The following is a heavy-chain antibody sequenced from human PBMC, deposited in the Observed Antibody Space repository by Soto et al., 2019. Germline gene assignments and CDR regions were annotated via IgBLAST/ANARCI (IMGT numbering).Heavy chain of an antibody. CDR3: ARDPGQYYDSSGYSHYYYYGMDV. V-gene: IGHV4-59*01. J-gene: IGHJ6*02. D-gene: IGHD3-22*01. CDR1: GGSISSYY. CDR2: IYYSGST. Sequence: PSETLSLTCTVSGGSISSYYWSWIRQPPGKGLEWIGYIYYSGSTNYNPSLKSRVTISVDTSKNQFSLKLSSVTAADTVVYYCARDPGQYYDSSGYSHYYYYGMDVWGQGTTVTVSS.